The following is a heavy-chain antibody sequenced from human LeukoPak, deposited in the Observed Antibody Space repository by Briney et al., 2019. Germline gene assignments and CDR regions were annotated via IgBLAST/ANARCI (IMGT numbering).Heavy chain of an antibody. V-gene: IGHV3-30-3*01. CDR1: GFSFSSYA. D-gene: IGHD3-10*01. CDR2: ISYDGSNK. Sequence: GAPLRLSRAASGFSFSSYAMHWLRQAPGKGLEWVAVISYDGSNKYYADSVKGRFTISRDNSKNTLYLQMNSLRAEDTAVYYCASASNYYRSGSSLHSWAQGTLVTVS. J-gene: IGHJ4*02. CDR3: ASASNYYRSGSSLHS.